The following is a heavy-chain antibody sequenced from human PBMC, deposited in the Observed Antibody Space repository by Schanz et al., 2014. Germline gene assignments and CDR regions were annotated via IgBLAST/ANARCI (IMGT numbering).Heavy chain of an antibody. V-gene: IGHV3-7*01. CDR3: ARDLRNSRPSYYDH. Sequence: EVQVVASFFFFFHPFFSLRLSCTASLLTFTNFWMTWVRQPPGKGLEWVANINHDGSETYYADSVKGRFSVSRDNAKNSLYLQMDALRAEDTAVYYCARDLRNSRPSYYDHWGQGRLVTVSA. J-gene: IGHJ4*02. D-gene: IGHD6-13*01. CDR1: LLTFTNFW. CDR2: INHDGSET.